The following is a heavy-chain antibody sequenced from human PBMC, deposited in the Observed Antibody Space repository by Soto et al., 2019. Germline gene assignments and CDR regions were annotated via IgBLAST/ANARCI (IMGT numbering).Heavy chain of an antibody. CDR3: AYSGVATPTAVCNY. J-gene: IGHJ4*02. CDR2: IYSGGST. D-gene: IGHD2-2*02. CDR1: GFTVSSNY. V-gene: IGHV3-53*01. Sequence: GGSLRLSCAASGFTVSSNYMSWVRQAPGKGLEWGSVIYSGGSTYYADSVKGRFTISRDNSKNSLYLQMNSLRAEDTAVYYCAYSGVATPTAVCNYWGQRPLCTVSA.